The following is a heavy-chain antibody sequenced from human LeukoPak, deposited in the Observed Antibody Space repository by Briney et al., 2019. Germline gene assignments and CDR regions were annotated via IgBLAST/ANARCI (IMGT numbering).Heavy chain of an antibody. J-gene: IGHJ6*03. CDR1: GFTFSSYD. V-gene: IGHV3-23*01. D-gene: IGHD3-16*01. Sequence: GGSLRLSCAASGFTFSSYDMSWVCQAPRTGLERVSSIPPTGYTTYSADPVMGRFTVSRDNSENTLYRQRNTLRAEDTAVYYCAKRGNQALGHHYLDVWGKGTTVSVSS. CDR2: IPPTGYTT. CDR3: AKRGNQALGHHYLDV.